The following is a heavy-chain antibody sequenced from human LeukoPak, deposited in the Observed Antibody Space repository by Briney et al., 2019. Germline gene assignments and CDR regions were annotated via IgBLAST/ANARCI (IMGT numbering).Heavy chain of an antibody. D-gene: IGHD2-15*01. CDR2: MNPNSGNT. V-gene: IGHV1-8*01. Sequence: ASVKVSCKASGYTFTSYDINWVRQATGQGLEWMGWMNPNSGNTGYAQKFQGRVTMTRNTSISTAYMELSSLRSEDTAVYYCARDVRYCSGGSCYPDAFDIWGQGTMVTVSS. J-gene: IGHJ3*02. CDR3: ARDVRYCSGGSCYPDAFDI. CDR1: GYTFTSYD.